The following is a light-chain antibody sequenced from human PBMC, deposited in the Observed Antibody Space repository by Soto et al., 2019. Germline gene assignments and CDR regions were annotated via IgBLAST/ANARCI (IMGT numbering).Light chain of an antibody. CDR2: GNS. J-gene: IGLJ1*01. CDR3: QSYDSSLSEDV. CDR1: SSNIGAGYD. Sequence: QSVLTQPPSVSGAPGQRVTISCTGRSSNIGAGYDVHWYQQLPGTAPKLLIYGNSNRPSGVPDRFSGSKSGTSASLAITGLQAEDEADYYCQSYDSSLSEDVFGTGTKLTVL. V-gene: IGLV1-40*01.